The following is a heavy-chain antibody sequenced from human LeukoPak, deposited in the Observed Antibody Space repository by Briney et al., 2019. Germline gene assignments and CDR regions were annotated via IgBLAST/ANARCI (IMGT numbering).Heavy chain of an antibody. J-gene: IGHJ4*02. V-gene: IGHV3-9*01. D-gene: IGHD5-12*01. CDR3: AKDPSRLPRYYFDY. CDR1: GFTFDDYA. Sequence: PGRSLRLSCAASGFTFDDYAMHWVRHAPGKGLEWVSGISWNSGSIGYADSVKGRFTISRDNAKNSLYLQMNSLRAEDTALYYCAKDPSRLPRYYFDYWGQGTLVTVSS. CDR2: ISWNSGSI.